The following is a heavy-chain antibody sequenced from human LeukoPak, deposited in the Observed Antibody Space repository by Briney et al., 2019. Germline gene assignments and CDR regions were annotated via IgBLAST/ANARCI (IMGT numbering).Heavy chain of an antibody. J-gene: IGHJ5*02. CDR2: IYYSGST. CDR1: GGSISSSSYY. Sequence: SETLSLTCTVSGGSISSSSYYWGWIRQPPGKGLEWIGSIYYSGSTYYNPSLKSRVTISVDRSKNQFSLKLSSVTAADTAVYYCARGETTYCSGGSCYTRNWFDPWGQGTLVTVSS. D-gene: IGHD2-15*01. CDR3: ARGETTYCSGGSCYTRNWFDP. V-gene: IGHV4-39*07.